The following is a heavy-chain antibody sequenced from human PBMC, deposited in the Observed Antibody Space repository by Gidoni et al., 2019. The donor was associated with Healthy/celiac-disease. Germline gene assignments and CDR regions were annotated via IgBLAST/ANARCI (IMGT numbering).Heavy chain of an antibody. CDR1: GFTFSSYG. CDR2: IWYDGSNK. Sequence: QVQLVESGGGVVQPGRSLRLSCAASGFTFSSYGMHWVRQPPGKGLEWVAVIWYDGSNKYYADSVKGRFTISRDNSKNTLYLQMNSLRAEDTAVYYCARDFGIGYYGMDVWGQGTTVTVSS. D-gene: IGHD3-10*01. V-gene: IGHV3-33*01. CDR3: ARDFGIGYYGMDV. J-gene: IGHJ6*02.